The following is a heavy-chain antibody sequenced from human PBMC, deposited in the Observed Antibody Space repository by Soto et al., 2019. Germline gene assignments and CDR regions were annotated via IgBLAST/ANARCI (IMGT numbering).Heavy chain of an antibody. Sequence: QVQLQESGPGLVKPSGTLSLTCAVSGGSISSSNWWSWVRQPPGKGLEWIGEIYHSGSTNYNPSLKRRVTISVDKSKNQFSLKLSSVTAADTAVYYCARESYCSSTSCYFPGGMDVWGQGTTVTVSS. CDR3: ARESYCSSTSCYFPGGMDV. V-gene: IGHV4-4*02. CDR2: IYHSGST. J-gene: IGHJ6*02. D-gene: IGHD2-2*01. CDR1: GGSISSSNW.